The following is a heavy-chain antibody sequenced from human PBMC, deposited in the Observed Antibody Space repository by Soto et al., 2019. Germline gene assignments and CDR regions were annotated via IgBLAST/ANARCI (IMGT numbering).Heavy chain of an antibody. CDR1: GFTLSSYA. D-gene: IGHD4-17*01. Sequence: PGGSLRLSCAASGFTLSSYAMSWVRQAPGKGLEWVSTFSGTGGYTYYADSVKGRLTISRDDSKNTLFLHMNSLRAADTAVYYCARGQRALITYGPFDPWGQGTLVTVS. V-gene: IGHV3-23*01. J-gene: IGHJ5*02. CDR3: ARGQRALITYGPFDP. CDR2: FSGTGGYT.